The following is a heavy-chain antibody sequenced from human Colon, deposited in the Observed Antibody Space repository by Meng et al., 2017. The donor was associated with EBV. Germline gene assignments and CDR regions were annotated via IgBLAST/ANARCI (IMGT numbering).Heavy chain of an antibody. CDR1: GGSLSGYY. V-gene: IGHV4-34*01. CDR3: ARGGGVIKGLVTWFDP. D-gene: IGHD2-8*01. Sequence: QVQLQQWGAGLVKPSETLSITCGVYGGSLSGYYWSWIRQTPGKGLEWIGEINHSGTINYNPSLRSRVTISVDRSNNQFSLRLSSVTAADTAVYYCARGGGVIKGLVTWFDPWGQGTLVTVSS. J-gene: IGHJ5*02. CDR2: INHSGTI.